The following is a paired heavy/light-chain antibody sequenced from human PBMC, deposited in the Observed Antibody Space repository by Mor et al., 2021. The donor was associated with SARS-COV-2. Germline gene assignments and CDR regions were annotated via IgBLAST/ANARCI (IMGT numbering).Heavy chain of an antibody. CDR3: TRATFFYAISGYSLDS. V-gene: IGHV1-8*01. Sequence: QVQLVQSGAEVKKPGASVRVSCKASGYAFTNFDINWVRQAPGKGLEWLGWVNPNTGNTGLAPKFQGRVTLKREASMQTAYMELSGLTSDDTAVYYCTRATFFYAISGYSLDSWGQGTLVTVSS. J-gene: IGHJ4*02. CDR1: GYAFTNFD. CDR2: VNPNTGNT. D-gene: IGHD3-22*01.
Light chain of an antibody. CDR3: LLYFAGAVV. J-gene: IGLJ2*01. Sequence: QPVVTQEPSLTVSPGDTVTLTCASSSGAVATHDCPNWFQQKPGQAPTPLIHDTNQPHSWTPARFSGSLRGGKAALTLSDVQPEDEAIYYCLLYFAGAVVFGGGTDLTVL. CDR1: SGAVATHDC. V-gene: IGLV7-43*01. CDR2: DTN.